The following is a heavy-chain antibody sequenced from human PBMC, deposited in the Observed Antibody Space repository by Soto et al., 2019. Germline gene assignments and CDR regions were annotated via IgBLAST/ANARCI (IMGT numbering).Heavy chain of an antibody. CDR3: AKNRDGYYYTGMEV. Sequence: GGSLRLSCAASGFTFSSHAISWVRQAPGKGLEWVSAISGTVIITFYADSVKGRFTISRDNSKNTLYLQMNSLRVEDTAIYYCAKNRDGYYYTGMEVWGKGTTVTVSS. CDR1: GFTFSSHA. CDR2: ISGTVIIT. J-gene: IGHJ6*04. V-gene: IGHV3-23*01.